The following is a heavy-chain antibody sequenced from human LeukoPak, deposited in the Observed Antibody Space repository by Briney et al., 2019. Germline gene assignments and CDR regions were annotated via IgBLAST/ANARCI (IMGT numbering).Heavy chain of an antibody. CDR1: GFTFSSYA. CDR2: ISDSGDGT. J-gene: IGHJ4*02. V-gene: IGHV3-23*01. D-gene: IGHD3-22*01. CDR3: ARGYGDYDSSGYYIDY. Sequence: GRSLRLSCAASGFTFSSYAMSWVRQAPGQGLEWVSVISDSGDGTYYADSVKGRFTISRDNSKNTLYLQMNSLRAEDTAVYYCARGYGDYDSSGYYIDYWGQGSLVTVSS.